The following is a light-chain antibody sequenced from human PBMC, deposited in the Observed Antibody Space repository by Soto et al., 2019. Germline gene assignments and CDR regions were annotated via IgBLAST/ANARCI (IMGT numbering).Light chain of an antibody. Sequence: ETVLTQSPGTLSVSPGERATLSCRASQSVSSSYLAWYQQKPGQAPRLLIFGPSSRATGVPDRFSGSGSATDFTLTISRLEPEDFAVYLCQQYGSSPPTFGQGTKVDIK. CDR3: QQYGSSPPT. J-gene: IGKJ1*01. V-gene: IGKV3-20*01. CDR2: GPS. CDR1: QSVSSSY.